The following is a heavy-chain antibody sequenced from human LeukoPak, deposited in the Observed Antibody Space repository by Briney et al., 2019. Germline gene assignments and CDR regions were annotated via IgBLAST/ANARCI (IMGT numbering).Heavy chain of an antibody. J-gene: IGHJ6*03. CDR1: GGSISSYY. CDR3: ARGEGRVVPAANYYYYYMDV. V-gene: IGHV4-59*01. Sequence: SETLSLTCTVSGGSISSYYWSWIRQPPGKGLEWIGYIYYSGSTNYNPSLKSRVTISVDTSKNQFSLKLSSVTAADTAVYYCARGEGRVVPAANYYYYYMDVWGKGTTVTVSS. D-gene: IGHD2-2*01. CDR2: IYYSGST.